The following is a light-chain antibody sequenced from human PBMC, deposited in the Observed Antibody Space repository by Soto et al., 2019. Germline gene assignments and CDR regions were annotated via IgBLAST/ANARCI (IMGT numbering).Light chain of an antibody. CDR1: SSDVGGYNY. J-gene: IGLJ1*01. V-gene: IGLV2-14*01. CDR2: EVS. Sequence: QSARTEPAWVSVSPGQSITISCTGTSSDVGGYNYVSWYQQHPGKAPKLMIYEVSNRPSGVSNRFSGSKSGNTASLTISGLQAEDEADYYCSSYTSSSTQVFGTGTKVTVL. CDR3: SSYTSSSTQV.